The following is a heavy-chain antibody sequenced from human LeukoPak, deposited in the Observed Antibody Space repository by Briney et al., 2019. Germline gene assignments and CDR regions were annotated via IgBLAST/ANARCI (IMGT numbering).Heavy chain of an antibody. V-gene: IGHV4-4*09. D-gene: IGHD3-9*01. CDR1: GGSISSYY. CDR2: IYNSGIT. CDR3: ARHGDVRYFDWLKDGFDY. J-gene: IGHJ4*02. Sequence: SETLSLTCTVFGGSISSYYWSWIRKPPGKGLEWIGYIYNSGITNKNPSLKSRVTISGDTSKNQFSLKLCSVTAADTAVYYCARHGDVRYFDWLKDGFDYWGQGTLVTVSS.